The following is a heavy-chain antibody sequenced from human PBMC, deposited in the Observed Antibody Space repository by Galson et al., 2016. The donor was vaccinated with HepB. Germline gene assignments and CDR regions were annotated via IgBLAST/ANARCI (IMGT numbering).Heavy chain of an antibody. CDR2: TNPDGSAI. J-gene: IGHJ3*01. CDR3: ARDPHYGAVDL. D-gene: IGHD4-17*01. CDR1: GFAFGASW. Sequence: SLRLSCAASGFAFGASWITWIRHVPGKGLEWLADTNPDGSAILYGDSVKSRFTPSRDNARYSLYLHMNSLRAEDTGVYYCARDPHYGAVDLWGQGTVVTVSS. V-gene: IGHV3-7*03.